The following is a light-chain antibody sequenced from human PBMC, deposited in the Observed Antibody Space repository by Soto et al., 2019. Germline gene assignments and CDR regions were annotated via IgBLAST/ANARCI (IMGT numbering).Light chain of an antibody. CDR3: QQYGRSPVT. Sequence: IVMTQSPTTLSVSPGERATLSCRASQSVGTNLAWYQQKPGQAPRLLIFAASSRATGIPDRFSGAGSGTDFTLTISRLEPEDFAVYYCQQYGRSPVTFGGGTKVDIK. CDR1: QSVGTN. J-gene: IGKJ4*01. CDR2: AAS. V-gene: IGKV3-20*01.